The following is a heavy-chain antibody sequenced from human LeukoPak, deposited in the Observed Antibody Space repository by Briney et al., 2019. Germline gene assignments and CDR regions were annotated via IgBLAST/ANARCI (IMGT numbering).Heavy chain of an antibody. Sequence: PSETLSLTCTVSGGSISSSSYYWGWVRQPPGKGLEWIGSIYYSGSTYYNPSLKGRVTISVDTSNNQFSLKLSSVTAADTAVYYCACLTTADAFDIWGQGTMVTVSS. CDR3: ACLTTADAFDI. J-gene: IGHJ3*02. CDR1: GGSISSSSYY. V-gene: IGHV4-39*07. D-gene: IGHD3-22*01. CDR2: IYYSGST.